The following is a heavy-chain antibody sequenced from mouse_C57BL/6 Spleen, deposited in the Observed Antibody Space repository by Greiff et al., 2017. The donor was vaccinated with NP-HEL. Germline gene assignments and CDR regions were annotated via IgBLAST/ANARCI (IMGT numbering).Heavy chain of an antibody. CDR2: IYPGSGST. V-gene: IGHV1-55*01. D-gene: IGHD2-4*01. CDR3: AREKGITWAMDY. J-gene: IGHJ4*01. Sequence: QVQLQQPGAELVKPGASVKMSCKASGYTFTSYWITWVKQRPGQGLEWIGDIYPGSGSTNYNEKFKSKATLTVDTSSSTAYMQLSSLTSEDSAVYYCAREKGITWAMDYWGQGTSVTVSS. CDR1: GYTFTSYW.